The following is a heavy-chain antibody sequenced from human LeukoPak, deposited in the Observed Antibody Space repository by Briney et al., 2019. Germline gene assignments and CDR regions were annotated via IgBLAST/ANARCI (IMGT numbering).Heavy chain of an antibody. CDR3: AREIGYCSSTSCLYYYYYYYGMDV. J-gene: IGHJ6*02. Sequence: ASVKVSYKASGYTFTSYDINWVRQATGQGLEWMGWMNPNSGNTGYAQKFQGRVTMTRNTSISTAYMELSSLRSEDTAVYYCAREIGYCSSTSCLYYYYYYYGMDVWGQGTTVTVSS. CDR1: GYTFTSYD. D-gene: IGHD2-2*01. CDR2: MNPNSGNT. V-gene: IGHV1-8*01.